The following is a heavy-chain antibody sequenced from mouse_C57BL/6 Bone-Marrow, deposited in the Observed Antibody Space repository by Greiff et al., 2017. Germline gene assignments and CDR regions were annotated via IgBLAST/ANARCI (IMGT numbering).Heavy chain of an antibody. CDR1: GFTFSDYG. CDR3: ARRGLKAMDY. J-gene: IGHJ4*01. D-gene: IGHD3-1*01. CDR2: ISNLAYSI. V-gene: IGHV5-15*04. Sequence: EVHLVESGGGLVQPGGSLKLSCAASGFTFSDYGMAWVRQAPRKGPEWVAFISNLAYSIYYADTVTGRFTISRENAKNTLYLAMSSLRSEDTAMYYCARRGLKAMDYWGQGTSVTVSS.